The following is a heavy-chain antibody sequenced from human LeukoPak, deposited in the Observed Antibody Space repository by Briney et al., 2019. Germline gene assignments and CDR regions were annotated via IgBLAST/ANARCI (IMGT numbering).Heavy chain of an antibody. D-gene: IGHD2-2*01. CDR1: GGSFSGYY. V-gene: IGHV4-34*01. Sequence: SETLSLTCAVYGGSFSGYYWSWIRQPPGKGLEWIGEINHSGSTNYNPSLKSRVTISVDTSKNQFSLKLSSVTAADMAVYYCARGGQYAKEYYFDYWGQGTLVTVSS. CDR2: INHSGST. CDR3: ARGGQYAKEYYFDY. J-gene: IGHJ4*02.